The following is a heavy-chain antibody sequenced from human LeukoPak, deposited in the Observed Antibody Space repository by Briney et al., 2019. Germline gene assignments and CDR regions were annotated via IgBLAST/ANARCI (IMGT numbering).Heavy chain of an antibody. CDR2: INHSGST. V-gene: IGHV4-34*01. J-gene: IGHJ4*02. D-gene: IGHD1-26*01. Sequence: SETLSLTCAVYGGSFSGYYWSWIRQPPGKGLEWIGEINHSGSTNYNPSLKSRVTISVDKSKNQFSLKLSSVTAADTAVYYCARGMGSYPTSLFDYWGQGTLVTVSS. CDR3: ARGMGSYPTSLFDY. CDR1: GGSFSGYY.